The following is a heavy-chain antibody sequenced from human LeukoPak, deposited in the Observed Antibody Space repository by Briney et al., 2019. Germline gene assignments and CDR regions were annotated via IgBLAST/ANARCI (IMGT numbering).Heavy chain of an antibody. J-gene: IGHJ4*02. CDR3: ARLYYYDSSGYYCDY. V-gene: IGHV4-34*01. D-gene: IGHD3-22*01. CDR1: GGSFSGYY. CDR2: INHSGST. Sequence: SETLSLTCAVYGGSFSGYYWSWIRQPPGKGLEWIGEINHSGSTNYNPSLKSRVTISVDTSKNQFSLKLSSVTAADTAVYYCARLYYYDSSGYYCDYWGQGTLVTVSS.